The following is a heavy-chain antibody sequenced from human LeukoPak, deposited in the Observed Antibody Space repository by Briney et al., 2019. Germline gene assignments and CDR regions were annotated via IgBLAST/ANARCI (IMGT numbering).Heavy chain of an antibody. J-gene: IGHJ4*02. Sequence: QSGGSLRLSCAASGFTFGSYAMSWVRQAPGKGLEWVAVISYDGSNQYYADSVKGRFTISRDNSKNTLYLQMNSLRAEDTALYYCAKETLVSNWYFFDYWGQGTLVTVSS. V-gene: IGHV3-30*18. D-gene: IGHD6-13*01. CDR1: GFTFGSYA. CDR2: ISYDGSNQ. CDR3: AKETLVSNWYFFDY.